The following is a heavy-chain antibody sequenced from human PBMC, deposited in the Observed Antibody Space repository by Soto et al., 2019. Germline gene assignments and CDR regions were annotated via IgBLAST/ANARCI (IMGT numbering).Heavy chain of an antibody. V-gene: IGHV3-33*01. D-gene: IGHD7-27*01. CDR2: IWYDGSNK. CDR1: GFTFSSYD. J-gene: IGHJ6*02. Sequence: GGSLRLSCAASGFTFSSYDMHWVRQAPGKGLEWVAVIWYDGSNKYYADSVKGRFTISRDNSKNTLYLQMNSLRAEDTAVYYCARDRDTGGGMDVWGQGTTVTVSS. CDR3: ARDRDTGGGMDV.